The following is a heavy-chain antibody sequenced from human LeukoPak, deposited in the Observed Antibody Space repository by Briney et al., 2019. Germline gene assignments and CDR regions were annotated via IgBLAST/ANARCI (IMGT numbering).Heavy chain of an antibody. CDR1: GYSFTNYW. CDR2: ISPDDSDT. D-gene: IGHD2-15*01. V-gene: IGHV5-51*01. J-gene: IGHJ4*02. Sequence: GESLKISCKGSGYSFTNYWIAWVRQMPGKGLEWMGIISPDDSDTKYSPSFEGQVTISADTSISTAYLQWNSLEASDTAMYYCARHPIYCSGGTCFSSNYFDYWGQGTLVTVSS. CDR3: ARHPIYCSGGTCFSSNYFDY.